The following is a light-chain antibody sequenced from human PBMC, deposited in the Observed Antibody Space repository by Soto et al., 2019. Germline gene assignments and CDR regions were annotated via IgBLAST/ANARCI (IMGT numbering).Light chain of an antibody. CDR2: DVS. V-gene: IGLV2-14*03. Sequence: QSALTQPASVSGSPGQSITISCTGISSDIGSHNFVSWYQQHPGKAPKLMISDVSNRPWGVSDRFSGSKSGNTAFLTLSGLQAEDEADYYCSSYASSTSVVFGGGTKLTVL. J-gene: IGLJ3*02. CDR1: SSDIGSHNF. CDR3: SSYASSTSVV.